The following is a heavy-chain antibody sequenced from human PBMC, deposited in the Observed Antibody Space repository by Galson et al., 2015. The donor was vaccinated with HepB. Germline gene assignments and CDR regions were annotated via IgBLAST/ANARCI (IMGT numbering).Heavy chain of an antibody. CDR2: ISYDGSNK. CDR3: ARPRSPITTIQGAFDI. CDR1: GFTFSSYA. Sequence: SLRLSCAASGFTFSSYAMHWVRQAPGKGLEWVAVISYDGSNKYYADSVKGRFTISRDNSKNTLYLQMNSLRAEDTAVYYCARPRSPITTIQGAFDIWGQGTMVTVSS. D-gene: IGHD3-22*01. V-gene: IGHV3-30-3*01. J-gene: IGHJ3*02.